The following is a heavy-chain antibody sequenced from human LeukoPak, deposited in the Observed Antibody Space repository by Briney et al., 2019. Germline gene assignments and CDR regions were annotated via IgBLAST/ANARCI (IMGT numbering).Heavy chain of an antibody. J-gene: IGHJ4*02. Sequence: GRSLRLSCAASGFTFDDYAMHWVRQAPGKGLECVSGISWNSGSIGYADSVKGRFTISRDNAKNSLYLQMNSLRAEDTALYYCAKASHCSSTSCYLDYWGQGTLVTVSS. V-gene: IGHV3-9*01. D-gene: IGHD2-2*01. CDR2: ISWNSGSI. CDR1: GFTFDDYA. CDR3: AKASHCSSTSCYLDY.